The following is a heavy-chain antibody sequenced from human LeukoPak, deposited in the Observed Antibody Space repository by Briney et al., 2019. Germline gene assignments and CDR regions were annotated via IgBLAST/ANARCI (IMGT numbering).Heavy chain of an antibody. CDR1: GFTFSSYA. CDR2: ISYDGSNK. Sequence: PGGSLRLSCAASGFTFSSYAMHWVRQAPGKGLEWVAVISYDGSNKYYADSVKGRFTISRDNSKNTLYLQMNGLRAEDTAMYYCASTVTTSLVGYWGQGTLVTVSS. D-gene: IGHD4-17*01. V-gene: IGHV3-30-3*01. CDR3: ASTVTTSLVGY. J-gene: IGHJ4*02.